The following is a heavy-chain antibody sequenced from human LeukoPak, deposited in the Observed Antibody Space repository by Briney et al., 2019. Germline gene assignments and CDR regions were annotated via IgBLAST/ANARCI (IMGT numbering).Heavy chain of an antibody. CDR1: GFTFSSYG. CDR3: AKGEVLGIAAAGHDY. J-gene: IGHJ4*02. Sequence: PGGSLRLSCAASGFTFSSYGMHWVRQAPGKGLHWVAFIRSDGSNKYYADSVKGRFTISRDNSKNTLYLQMNSLRAEDTAVYYCAKGEVLGIAAAGHDYWGQGTLVTVSS. CDR2: IRSDGSNK. V-gene: IGHV3-30*02. D-gene: IGHD6-13*01.